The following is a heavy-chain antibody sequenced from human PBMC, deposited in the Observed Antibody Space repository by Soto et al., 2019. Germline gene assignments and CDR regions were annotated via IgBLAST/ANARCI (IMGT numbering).Heavy chain of an antibody. CDR3: EKSPNPGSATPSDYGMDV. J-gene: IGHJ6*02. V-gene: IGHV1-69*02. CDR2: IIPVLGVE. CDR1: GGSFTSLI. Sequence: QVQLVQSGAEVKKPKSSVKVSCKASGGSFTSLIITWVRQSPGQGLEWMGRIIPVLGVEYYAEKCQGRVTITADKSRTTAYMELTSLSSEDTAVYYCEKSPNPGSATPSDYGMDVWGRGTTVTVSS. D-gene: IGHD2-15*01.